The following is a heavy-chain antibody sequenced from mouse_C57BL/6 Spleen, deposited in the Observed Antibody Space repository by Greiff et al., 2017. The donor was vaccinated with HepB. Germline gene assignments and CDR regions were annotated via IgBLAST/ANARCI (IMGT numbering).Heavy chain of an antibody. CDR1: GYTFTGYW. J-gene: IGHJ4*01. CDR3: ARYDCDVGLYYAMDY. D-gene: IGHD2-4*01. V-gene: IGHV1-9*01. CDR2: ILPGSGST. Sequence: QVQLQQSGAELMKPGASVKLSCKATGYTFTGYWIEWVKQRPGHGLEWIGEILPGSGSTNYNEKFKGKATFTADTSSNTAYMQLSSLTTEDSAIYDGARYDCDVGLYYAMDYWGQGTSVTVSS.